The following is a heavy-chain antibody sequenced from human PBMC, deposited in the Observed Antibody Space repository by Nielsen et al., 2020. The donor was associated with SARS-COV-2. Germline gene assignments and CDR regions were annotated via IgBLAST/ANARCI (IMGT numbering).Heavy chain of an antibody. CDR1: GYTFISYG. CDR3: ARDHTMLRGRVLYFDL. D-gene: IGHD3-10*01. V-gene: IGHV1-18*04. J-gene: IGHJ2*01. CDR2: ISAFNGNT. Sequence: ASVQVPCKASGYTFISYGIGWVRQAPGQGLEWMGWISAFNGNTNYAQKLQGRVTMTTDTSTSTAYMELRGLRSDDTAVYYCARDHTMLRGRVLYFDLWGRGTLVTVSS.